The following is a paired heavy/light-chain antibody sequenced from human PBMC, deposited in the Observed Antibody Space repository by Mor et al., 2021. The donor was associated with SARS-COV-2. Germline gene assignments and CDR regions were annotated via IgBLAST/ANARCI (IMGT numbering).Heavy chain of an antibody. V-gene: IGHV4-39*01. J-gene: IGHJ6*02. CDR1: GGSISSSSYY. CDR3: ASAKVTMVRGVPYYGMDV. CDR2: IYYSGST. Sequence: QLQLQESGPGLVKPSETLSLTCTVSGGSISSSSYYWGWIRQPPGKGLEWIGSIYYSGSTYYNPSLKSRVTISVDTSKNQFSLKLSSVTAADTAVYYCASAKVTMVRGVPYYGMDVWGQGTTVTVSS. D-gene: IGHD3-10*01.
Light chain of an antibody. V-gene: IGKV1-27*01. CDR1: QGISNY. CDR2: AAS. J-gene: IGKJ4*01. Sequence: DIQMTQSPSSLSASVGDRVTITCRASQGISNYLAWYQQKPGKVPKLLIYAASTLQSGVPSRFSGSGSGTDFTLTISSLQPEDVATYYCQKYNSAPALTFGGGTKVEIK. CDR3: QKYNSAPALT.